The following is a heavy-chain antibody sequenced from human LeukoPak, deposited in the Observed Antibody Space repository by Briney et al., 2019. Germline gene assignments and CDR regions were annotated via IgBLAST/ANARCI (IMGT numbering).Heavy chain of an antibody. D-gene: IGHD7-27*01. V-gene: IGHV4-59*12. CDR2: ISYSGST. CDR3: ARFARWGWSYFDY. CDR1: GGSITSYY. Sequence: PSETLSLTCTVSGGSITSYYWSWIRQPPGKGLEWIGYISYSGSTNYNPSLKSRVTISLDTSKNQFSLKLSSVTAADTAVYYCARFARWGWSYFDYWGQGTLVTVSS. J-gene: IGHJ4*02.